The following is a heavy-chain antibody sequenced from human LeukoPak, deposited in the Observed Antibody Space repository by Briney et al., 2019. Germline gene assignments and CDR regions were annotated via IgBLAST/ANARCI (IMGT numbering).Heavy chain of an antibody. CDR1: GFTFSDYY. J-gene: IGHJ4*02. CDR3: AAKGERITIFGVASYFDY. Sequence: GESLRLSCAASGFTFSDYYMSWIRQAPGKGLEWVSYISSSGSTIYYADSVKGRFTISRDNAKNSLYLQMNSLRAEDTAVYYCAAKGERITIFGVASYFDYWGQGTLVTVSS. D-gene: IGHD3-3*01. CDR2: ISSSGSTI. V-gene: IGHV3-11*04.